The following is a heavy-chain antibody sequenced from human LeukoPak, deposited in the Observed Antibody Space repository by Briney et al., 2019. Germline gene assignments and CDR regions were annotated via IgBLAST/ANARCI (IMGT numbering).Heavy chain of an antibody. Sequence: GGSLRLSCAASGFTFSSYAMHWVRQAPGKGLEWVAVISYDGSNKYYADSVKGRFTISRDNSKNTLYLQMNSLRAEDTAVYYCAREAYESRIAAAPFDYWGQGTLVTVSS. CDR1: GFTFSSYA. D-gene: IGHD6-13*01. CDR2: ISYDGSNK. J-gene: IGHJ4*02. V-gene: IGHV3-30-3*01. CDR3: AREAYESRIAAAPFDY.